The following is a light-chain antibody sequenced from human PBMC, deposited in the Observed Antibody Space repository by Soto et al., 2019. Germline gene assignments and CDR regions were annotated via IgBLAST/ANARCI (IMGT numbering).Light chain of an antibody. Sequence: QSALTQPPSASGSLGQSVTISCTGFSNNYVSWYQQHPDKAPKLMIYEVTKRPSGVPDRFSGSKSGDTASLTVSGLQAEDEAGYYRYSYSGNNNILLGGGTMLTVL. CDR2: EVT. CDR1: SNNY. J-gene: IGLJ2*01. CDR3: YSYSGNNNIL. V-gene: IGLV2-8*01.